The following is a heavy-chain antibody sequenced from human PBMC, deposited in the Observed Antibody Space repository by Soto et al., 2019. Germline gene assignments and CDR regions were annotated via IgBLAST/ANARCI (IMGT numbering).Heavy chain of an antibody. V-gene: IGHV4-4*07. CDR2: LYNDERT. CDR1: GDSVSSHY. J-gene: IGHJ4*02. CDR3: AREPLAHSYFDF. Sequence: SDTLSLTCTVSGDSVSSHYWSWIRQPAGKGLEWLGRLYNDERTNYNPSLKSRVTMSMDTSKNQFSLKLTSVTAADSAVYFCAREPLAHSYFDFWGQGILVTGSS.